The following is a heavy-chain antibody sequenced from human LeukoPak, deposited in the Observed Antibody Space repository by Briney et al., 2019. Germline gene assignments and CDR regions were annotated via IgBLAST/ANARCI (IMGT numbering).Heavy chain of an antibody. CDR2: TRNKANSYST. CDR1: GVTLSDHY. D-gene: IGHD1-26*01. Sequence: GGSLRLSCAVSGVTLSDHYIDWVRQAPGKGLEWVGRTRNKANSYSTEYAASVKGRFTISRDDSKNSLCLQMNSLKTEDTAMYYCVRVIRGSFGHYFDYWGQGTLVTVSS. V-gene: IGHV3-72*01. J-gene: IGHJ4*02. CDR3: VRVIRGSFGHYFDY.